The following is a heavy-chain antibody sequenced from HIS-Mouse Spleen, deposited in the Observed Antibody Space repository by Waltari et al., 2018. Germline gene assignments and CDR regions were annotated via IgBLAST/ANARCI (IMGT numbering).Heavy chain of an antibody. V-gene: IGHV4-39*07. CDR3: AREIPYSSSWYDWYFDL. CDR1: GGSISSSSYY. Sequence: QLQLQESGPGLAKPSETLSLTCTVAGGSISSSSYYWGWIRQPPGKGLEWIGSIYYSGSTYYNPSLKSRVTISVDTSKNQFSLKLSSVTAADPAVYYCAREIPYSSSWYDWYFDLWGRGTLVTVSS. CDR2: IYYSGST. J-gene: IGHJ2*01. D-gene: IGHD6-13*01.